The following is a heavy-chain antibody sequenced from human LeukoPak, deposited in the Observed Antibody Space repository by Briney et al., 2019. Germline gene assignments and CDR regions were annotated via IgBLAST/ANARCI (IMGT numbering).Heavy chain of an antibody. D-gene: IGHD6-19*01. V-gene: IGHV4-39*07. J-gene: IGHJ6*03. Sequence: SETLSLTCTVSGGSISSSSYYWGWIRQPPGKGLEWIGSIYYSGSTYYNPSLKSRATISVDTSKNQFSLKLSSVTAADTAVYYCARDRLYSSGWSGYYYYMDVWGKGTTVTVSS. CDR1: GGSISSSSYY. CDR3: ARDRLYSSGWSGYYYYMDV. CDR2: IYYSGST.